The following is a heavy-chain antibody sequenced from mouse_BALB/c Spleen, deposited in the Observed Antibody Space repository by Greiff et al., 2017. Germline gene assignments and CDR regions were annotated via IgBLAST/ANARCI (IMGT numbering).Heavy chain of an antibody. CDR1: GFTFSSYA. D-gene: IGHD1-1*01. CDR3: AREDSGVLRYPWFAY. J-gene: IGHJ3*01. Sequence: EVQRVESGGGLVKPGGSLKLSCAASGFTFSSYAMSWVRQTPEKRLEWVASISSGGSTYYPDSVKGRFTISRDNARNILYLQMSSLRSEDTAMYYCAREDSGVLRYPWFAYWGQGTLVTVSA. CDR2: ISSGGST. V-gene: IGHV5-6-5*01.